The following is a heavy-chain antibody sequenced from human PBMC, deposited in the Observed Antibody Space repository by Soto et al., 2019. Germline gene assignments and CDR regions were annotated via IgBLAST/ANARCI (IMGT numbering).Heavy chain of an antibody. CDR3: ARDLVEMATITSDYYYYYGMDV. D-gene: IGHD5-12*01. J-gene: IGHJ6*02. V-gene: IGHV1-69*01. CDR2: IIPIFGTA. Sequence: QVQLVQSGAEVKKPGSSVKVSCKASGGTFSSYAISWVRQAPGQELEWMGGIIPIFGTANYAQKFQGRVTITADESTSTAYMELSSLRSEDTAVYYCARDLVEMATITSDYYYYYGMDVWGQGTTVTVSS. CDR1: GGTFSSYA.